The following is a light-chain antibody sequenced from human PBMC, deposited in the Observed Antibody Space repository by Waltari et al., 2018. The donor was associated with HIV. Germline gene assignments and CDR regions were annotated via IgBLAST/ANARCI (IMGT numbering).Light chain of an antibody. Sequence: QSVLTQPPSASGTPGQRVTISCSVRNSNIGSNTVNWYQQLPVTAPKLLIYGNTQVSPVVPGPFSGSNAGTSVSLSISGLQSEDEADYYWAAWDDSLNGEVVFGGGTKLTVL. CDR3: AAWDDSLNGEVV. J-gene: IGLJ2*01. CDR1: NSNIGSNT. CDR2: GNT. V-gene: IGLV1-44*01.